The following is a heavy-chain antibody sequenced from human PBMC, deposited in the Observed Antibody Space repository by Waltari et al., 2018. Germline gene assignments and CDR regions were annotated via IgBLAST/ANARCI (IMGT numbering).Heavy chain of an antibody. D-gene: IGHD2-21*01. CDR2: FDPETGET. Sequence: QVQLVQSGAEVKKPGASVSVSCKVSGYTLTEFSMHWVRQAPGKGLEWMGGFDPETGETIYAQNFQGRVTMTEDTSTDTAYMELRSLRSEDTAVYYCARGRDVFANFDYNWFDPWGQGTLVTVSS. J-gene: IGHJ5*02. CDR1: GYTLTEFS. CDR3: ARGRDVFANFDYNWFDP. V-gene: IGHV1-24*01.